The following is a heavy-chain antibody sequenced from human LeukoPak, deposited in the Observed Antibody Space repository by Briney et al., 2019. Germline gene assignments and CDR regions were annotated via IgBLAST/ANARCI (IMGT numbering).Heavy chain of an antibody. CDR2: IYHSGST. J-gene: IGHJ4*02. CDR1: GGSISSGGYS. Sequence: SQTLSLTCAVSGGSISSGGYSWSWIRQTPGKGLEWIGYIYHSGSTYYNPSLKSRVTISVDRSKNQFSLKLSSVTAADTAVYYCASSGYYGSGSYYHWGQGTLVTVSS. D-gene: IGHD3-10*01. CDR3: ASSGYYGSGSYYH. V-gene: IGHV4-30-2*01.